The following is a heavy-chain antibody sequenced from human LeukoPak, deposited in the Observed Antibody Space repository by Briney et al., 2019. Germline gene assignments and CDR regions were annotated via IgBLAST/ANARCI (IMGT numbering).Heavy chain of an antibody. CDR1: GFIFSSYW. D-gene: IGHD1-14*01. V-gene: IGHV3-74*01. CDR2: INSDASST. J-gene: IGHJ4*02. CDR3: ARAPSGSRIGY. Sequence: GGSLRLSCAASGFIFSSYWMHWVRQAPGKGLVWVSRINSDASSTGYADSVKGRFTISRDNAKNTLYLQMNSLRAEDTAVYYCARAPSGSRIGYWGQGTLVTVSS.